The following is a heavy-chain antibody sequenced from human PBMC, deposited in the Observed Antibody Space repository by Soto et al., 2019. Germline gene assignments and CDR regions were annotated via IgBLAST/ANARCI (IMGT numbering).Heavy chain of an antibody. CDR3: VKPPVITASYYYYAMDV. J-gene: IGHJ6*02. D-gene: IGHD4-4*01. Sequence: GGSLRLSCAASGFTFSTYPMSWVRQAPGKGLEWVSGISGSGISTYYTDSVKGRFTISRDNSKNTVFLQMNSLRDEDTAVYYCVKPPVITASYYYYAMDVWAQGTTVTVSS. V-gene: IGHV3-23*01. CDR2: ISGSGIST. CDR1: GFTFSTYP.